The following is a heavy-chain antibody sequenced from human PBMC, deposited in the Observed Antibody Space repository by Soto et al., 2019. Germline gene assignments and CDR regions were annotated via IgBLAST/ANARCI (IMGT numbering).Heavy chain of an antibody. CDR1: GFSFGDYA. CDR3: AKDRGILGVAIIPVFDY. Sequence: EVQLVESGGAFVQPGRSPRLSCAASGFSFGDYAMHWVRQAPGKGLEWVSGISWNSGSIGYADSVKGRFTISRDNAKNSLYLQMNSLRAEDTALYYCAKDRGILGVAIIPVFDYWGQGTLVTVSS. V-gene: IGHV3-9*01. D-gene: IGHD3-3*01. CDR2: ISWNSGSI. J-gene: IGHJ4*02.